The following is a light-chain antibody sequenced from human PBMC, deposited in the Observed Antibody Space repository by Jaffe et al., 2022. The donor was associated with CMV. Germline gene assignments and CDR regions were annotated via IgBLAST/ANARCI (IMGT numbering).Light chain of an antibody. CDR2: GAS. V-gene: IGKV3-15*01. J-gene: IGKJ2*01. CDR3: QQYNNWPPMYT. CDR1: QSISSY. Sequence: EIVMTQSPATLSVSPGERATLSCRASQSISSYLAWYQQKPGQAPRLLIYGASTRAPGIPARFSGSGSGTEFTLTISSLQSEDFAVYYCQQYNNWPPMYTFGQGTKLEIK.